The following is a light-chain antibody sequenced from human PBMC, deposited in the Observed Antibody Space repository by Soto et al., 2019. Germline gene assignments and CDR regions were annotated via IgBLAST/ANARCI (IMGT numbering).Light chain of an antibody. CDR1: QSVSSSY. Sequence: IVLTQSPGTLSLSPGERATLSCRASQSVSSSYLAWYQQKPGQAPRLLIYGASSRATGIPGRFSGSGSGTDFTLTISRLEPEDFAVYYCQQYGSSPQTFGQGAKVAIK. CDR2: GAS. V-gene: IGKV3-20*01. CDR3: QQYGSSPQT. J-gene: IGKJ1*01.